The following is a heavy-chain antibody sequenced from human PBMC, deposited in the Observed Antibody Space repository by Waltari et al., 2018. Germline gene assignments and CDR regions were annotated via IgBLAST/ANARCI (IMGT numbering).Heavy chain of an antibody. CDR3: ERNMWDYIWGSYRAYFDY. Sequence: QVQLVQSGAEVKKPGASVKVACQASGYTFTCYAMLWVRQAPGQRLEWMGWIKAGNGNTKDSKKFQGRVSITRDTSASTANMELRSLRSEDTAVYYCERNMWDYIWGSYRAYFDYWGQGTLVTVSS. D-gene: IGHD3-16*02. J-gene: IGHJ4*02. CDR2: IKAGNGNT. CDR1: GYTFTCYA. V-gene: IGHV1-3*01.